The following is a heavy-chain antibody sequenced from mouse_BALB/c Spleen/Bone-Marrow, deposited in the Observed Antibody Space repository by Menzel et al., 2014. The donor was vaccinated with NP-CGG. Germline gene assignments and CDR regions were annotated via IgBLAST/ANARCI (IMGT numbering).Heavy chain of an antibody. V-gene: IGHV14-3*02. Sequence: EVHLVESGAELVKPGASVKLSCTASGFNIKDTYMHWVKQRPEQGLEWIGRIDPANGNTKYDPKFQGKATITADTSSNTAYLQLSSLTSEDTAVYYCARNYGYGKSFAYWGQGTLVTVPA. J-gene: IGHJ3*01. D-gene: IGHD2-2*01. CDR2: IDPANGNT. CDR3: ARNYGYGKSFAY. CDR1: GFNIKDTY.